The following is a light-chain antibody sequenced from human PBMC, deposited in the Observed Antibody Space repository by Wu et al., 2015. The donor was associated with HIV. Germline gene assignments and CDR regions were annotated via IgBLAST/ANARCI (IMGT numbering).Light chain of an antibody. J-gene: IGKJ4*01. V-gene: IGKV3-15*01. CDR2: DAS. Sequence: EIVMTQSPAILSVSPGERASLSCRASQSVSRSLAWYQQKPGQAPRLLIYDASTRATGIPARFSGSGSGTEFTLTVSSLQSEDFAVYYCQQYNSWLTFGGGTKVEIK. CDR3: QQYNSWLT. CDR1: QSVSRS.